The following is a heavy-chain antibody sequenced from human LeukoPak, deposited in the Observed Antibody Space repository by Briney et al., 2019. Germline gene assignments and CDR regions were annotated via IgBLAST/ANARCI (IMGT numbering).Heavy chain of an antibody. CDR2: INPNRGGT. Sequence: GASVKVSCKASGYTFTGYDMQWGRQAPGQGRGGRGGINPNRGGTNYAQKFQGRVTITRDTSISTAYMELSRLRSDDTAVYYCARVDNWNYSYWFDHWGQGTLVTVSS. CDR1: GYTFTGYD. CDR3: ARVDNWNYSYWFDH. J-gene: IGHJ5*02. D-gene: IGHD1-7*01. V-gene: IGHV1-2*02.